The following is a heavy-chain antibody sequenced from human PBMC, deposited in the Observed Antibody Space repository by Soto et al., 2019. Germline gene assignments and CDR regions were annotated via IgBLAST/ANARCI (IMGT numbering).Heavy chain of an antibody. CDR3: ARDETDYDFWSGLPYYYYVMDV. Sequence: ASVKVSCKASGYTFTSYGISWVRQAPGQGLEWMGWISAYNGNTNYAQKLQGRVTMTTDTSTSTAYMELRSLRSDDTAVYYCARDETDYDFWSGLPYYYYVMDVWGQGTTVTVSS. D-gene: IGHD3-3*01. CDR2: ISAYNGNT. V-gene: IGHV1-18*01. J-gene: IGHJ6*02. CDR1: GYTFTSYG.